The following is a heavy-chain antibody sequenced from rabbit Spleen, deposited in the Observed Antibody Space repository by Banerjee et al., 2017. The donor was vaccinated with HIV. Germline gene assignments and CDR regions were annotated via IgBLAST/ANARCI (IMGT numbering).Heavy chain of an antibody. CDR1: GFSFSSSYY. D-gene: IGHD2-1*01. J-gene: IGHJ4*01. CDR3: SRALRAYGDGGNPYPTYFNL. V-gene: IGHV1S45*01. Sequence: QEQLVESGGGLVQPEGSLTITCTASGFSFSSSYYMCWVRQAPGKGLEWIGCIDAGSSGSTYYASWAKGRFTISKTSSTTVTLQLNSLTAADTATCFCSRALRAYGDGGNPYPTYFNLWGPGTLVTV. CDR2: IDAGSSGST.